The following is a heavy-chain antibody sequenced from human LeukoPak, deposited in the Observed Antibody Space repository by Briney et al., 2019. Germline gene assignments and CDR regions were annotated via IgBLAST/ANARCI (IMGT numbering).Heavy chain of an antibody. CDR1: GFTFSSYG. CDR2: ISYDGSNK. J-gene: IGHJ3*02. V-gene: IGHV3-30*03. D-gene: IGHD2-15*01. CDR3: AMLYCSAGSCYTGLGNAFDI. Sequence: TGGSLRLSCAASGFTFSSYGMHWVRQAPGKGLEWVAVISYDGSNKYYADSVKGRFTISRDNSKDTLYLQMNSLRAEDTAVYYCAMLYCSAGSCYTGLGNAFDIWGQGTMVTVSS.